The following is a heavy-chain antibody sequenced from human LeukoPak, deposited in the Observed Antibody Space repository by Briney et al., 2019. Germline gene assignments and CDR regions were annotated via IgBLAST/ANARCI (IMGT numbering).Heavy chain of an antibody. CDR2: IYYSGST. Sequence: SETLSLTCTVSGGSVSSGSYYWSWIRQPPGKGLEWIGYIYYSGSTNYNPSLKSRVTISVDTSKNQFSLKLGSVTAADTAVYYCASHSDGSGWYGEGLDYWGQGTLATVSS. V-gene: IGHV4-61*01. J-gene: IGHJ4*02. CDR1: GGSVSSGSYY. D-gene: IGHD6-19*01. CDR3: ASHSDGSGWYGEGLDY.